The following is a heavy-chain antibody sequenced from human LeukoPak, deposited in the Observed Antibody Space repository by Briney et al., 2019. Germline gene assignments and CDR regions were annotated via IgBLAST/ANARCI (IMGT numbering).Heavy chain of an antibody. CDR2: IYHSGST. Sequence: PSQTLSLTCTVSGGSISSGGYYWSWIRQPPGKGLEWIGYIYHSGSTYYNPSLKSRVTISVDRSKNQFSLKLSSVTAADTAVYYCARHYLESNYGYNWFDPWGQGTLVTVSS. D-gene: IGHD4-11*01. CDR1: GGSISSGGYY. CDR3: ARHYLESNYGYNWFDP. J-gene: IGHJ5*02. V-gene: IGHV4-30-2*01.